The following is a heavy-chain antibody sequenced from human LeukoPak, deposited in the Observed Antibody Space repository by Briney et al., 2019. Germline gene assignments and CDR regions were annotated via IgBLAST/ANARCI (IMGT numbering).Heavy chain of an antibody. CDR1: GGSISSSNYY. D-gene: IGHD3-10*01. J-gene: IGHJ3*02. CDR3: ARLPGSGSYYSDAFDI. CDR2: IYYSGSS. V-gene: IGHV4-39*01. Sequence: SETVSFTCTVSGGSISSSNYYWGSIRQPPGKGLERIVSIYYSGSSYYNPSLKSRVTISVDTSKNQFSLKLSSVTAADTAVYYCARLPGSGSYYSDAFDIWGQGTMVTVSS.